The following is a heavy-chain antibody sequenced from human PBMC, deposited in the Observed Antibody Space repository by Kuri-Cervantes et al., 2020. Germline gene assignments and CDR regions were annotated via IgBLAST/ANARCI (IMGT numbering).Heavy chain of an antibody. CDR1: GFTFSSNI. CDR2: ISSSGGST. D-gene: IGHD3-22*01. Sequence: GESLKISCAASGFTFSSNIMSWVRQAPGKGLEWVSAISSSGGSTHYADSVKGRFTISRDNSKNTLYLQLNSLRAEDTAVYYCAKEGTYYYDSSGYYFDSWGQGTLVTVSS. V-gene: IGHV3-23*01. J-gene: IGHJ4*02. CDR3: AKEGTYYYDSSGYYFDS.